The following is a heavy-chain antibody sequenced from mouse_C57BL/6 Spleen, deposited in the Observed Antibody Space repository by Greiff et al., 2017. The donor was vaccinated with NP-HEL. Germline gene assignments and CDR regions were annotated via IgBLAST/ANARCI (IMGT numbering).Heavy chain of an antibody. V-gene: IGHV5-6*01. J-gene: IGHJ2*01. D-gene: IGHD1-1*01. CDR3: ARYRGVLSPRFDY. CDR2: ISSGGSYT. CDR1: GFTFSSYG. Sequence: EVQGVESGGDLVKPGGSLKLSCAASGFTFSSYGMSWVRQTPDKRLEWVATISSGGSYTYYPDSLKGRSTISRDNSYNTLYLQISSLKSEDTAMYYGARYRGVLSPRFDYWGQGTTLTVSS.